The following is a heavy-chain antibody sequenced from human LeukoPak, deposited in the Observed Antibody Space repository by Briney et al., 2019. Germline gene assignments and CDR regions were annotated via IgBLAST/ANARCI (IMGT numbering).Heavy chain of an antibody. J-gene: IGHJ3*02. Sequence: SETLSLTCSASGGSISSSSYYWGWIRQPPGKGLEWIGSIYYSGSTYYNPSLKSRATMSLDTSKNQFSLKVTSVTAADTAVYYCARVGFHTHDAFDIWGQGTVVTVSS. V-gene: IGHV4-39*07. CDR1: GGSISSSSYY. CDR2: IYYSGST. CDR3: ARVGFHTHDAFDI.